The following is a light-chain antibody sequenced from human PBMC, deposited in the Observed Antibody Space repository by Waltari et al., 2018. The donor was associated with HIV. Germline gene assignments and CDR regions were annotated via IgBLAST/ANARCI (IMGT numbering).Light chain of an antibody. J-gene: IGLJ2*01. CDR3: AAWGDNLSGPVL. Sequence: QSVLTQPPSASGTPGQRVTISFSGSSSNVHWYQKFPGTAPKLLIYRNNQRPSGVPDRFSGSKSGTSASLAISGLRSEDEADYYCAAWGDNLSGPVLFGGGTKLTVL. CDR1: SSN. V-gene: IGLV1-47*01. CDR2: RNN.